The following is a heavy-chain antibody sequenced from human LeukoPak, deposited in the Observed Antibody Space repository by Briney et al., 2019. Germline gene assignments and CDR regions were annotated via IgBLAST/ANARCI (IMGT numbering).Heavy chain of an antibody. V-gene: IGHV3-20*04. J-gene: IGHJ4*02. CDR3: ARREYYDSSGYYFDY. CDR1: GFTFDDYG. Sequence: PRGAPRVSRAAPGFTFDDYGMSRGRQAPRKGLEWGSGINWHGGSTGYADSVKGRFTISRDNAKNSLYLQMNSLRAEDTAFYYCARREYYDSSGYYFDYWGQGTLVTVSS. D-gene: IGHD3-22*01. CDR2: INWHGGST.